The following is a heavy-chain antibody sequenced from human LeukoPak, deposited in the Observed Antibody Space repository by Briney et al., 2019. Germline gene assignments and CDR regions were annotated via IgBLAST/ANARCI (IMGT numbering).Heavy chain of an antibody. D-gene: IGHD3-3*01. CDR1: GFTFSSYA. J-gene: IGHJ4*02. V-gene: IGHV3-23*01. CDR3: AKTIFGLIVYYFDY. Sequence: SGGSLRLSCAASGFTFSSYAMSWVRQAPGKGLEWVSAISGSGGSTYCADSVKGRFTISRDNSKNTLYLQMNSLRAEDTAVYYCAKTIFGLIVYYFDYWGQGTLVTVSS. CDR2: ISGSGGST.